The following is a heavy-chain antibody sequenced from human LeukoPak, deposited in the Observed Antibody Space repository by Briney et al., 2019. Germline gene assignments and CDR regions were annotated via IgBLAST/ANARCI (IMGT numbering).Heavy chain of an antibody. CDR3: AKDGSKYYYGSGSYYDY. V-gene: IGHV3-30*18. D-gene: IGHD3-10*01. CDR1: GFTFSSYG. J-gene: IGHJ4*02. CDR2: ITYDGSNK. Sequence: PGGSLRLSCAASGFTFSSYGMHGVRQAPGKGLEWAAVITYDGSNKYYADSVKGRFTISRDNSKNTLYLQMNSLRAEDTAVYYCAKDGSKYYYGSGSYYDYWGQGTLVTVSS.